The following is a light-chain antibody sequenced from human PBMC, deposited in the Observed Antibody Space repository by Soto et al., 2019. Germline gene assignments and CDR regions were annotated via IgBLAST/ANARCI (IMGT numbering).Light chain of an antibody. CDR2: AAS. CDR1: HDISTF. CDR3: QQLNSYLLFT. Sequence: IQLTQSPSFLSASVGDRVTITCRASHDISTFLAWYQQKPGKAPRLLIYAASTLQSGVPSRFSGSGSGTEFTLTISGLQPEDFATYYCQQLNSYLLFTFGPGTKVDIK. V-gene: IGKV1-9*01. J-gene: IGKJ3*01.